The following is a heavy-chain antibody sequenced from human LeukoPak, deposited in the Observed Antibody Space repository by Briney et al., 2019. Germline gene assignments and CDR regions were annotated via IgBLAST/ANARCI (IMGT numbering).Heavy chain of an antibody. CDR2: VSDRGST. J-gene: IGHJ4*02. Sequence: SETLSLTCTVSGGSVSNRNYYWGWIRQTPGKGLEWIGEVSDRGSTNYSPSLKSRATISLVPSTNRFSLKLSSVTAADTSVYYCARLRAYNPPRGIDSWGQGTLVTVPS. D-gene: IGHD5-24*01. CDR3: ARLRAYNPPRGIDS. CDR1: GGSVSNRNYY. V-gene: IGHV4-39*02.